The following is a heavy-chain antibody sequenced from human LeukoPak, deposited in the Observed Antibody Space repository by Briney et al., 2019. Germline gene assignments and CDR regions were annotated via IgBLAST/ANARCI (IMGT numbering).Heavy chain of an antibody. V-gene: IGHV7-4-1*02. J-gene: IGHJ4*02. CDR1: GYTFIRYA. CDR3: ARHDNDDDFDY. Sequence: ASVKISCKASGYTFIRYAINWLRQVPGQGLEWMGWINMYTANPAYAQGFTERFVFSLDTSVSTAYLEISNLKAEDTAVYYCARHDNDDDFDYWGQGTLVTVSS. D-gene: IGHD3-16*01. CDR2: INMYTANP.